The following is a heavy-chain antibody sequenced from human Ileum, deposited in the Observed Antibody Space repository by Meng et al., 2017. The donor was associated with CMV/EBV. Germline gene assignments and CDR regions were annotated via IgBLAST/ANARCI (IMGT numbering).Heavy chain of an antibody. CDR2: INPNSGGT. CDR3: ARGGLTYYYDSSGYYGY. D-gene: IGHD3-22*01. CDR1: GYTFTGYY. Sequence: ASVKVSCKASGYTFTGYYMHWVRQAPGQGLEWMGWINPNSGGTNYAQKFQGRVTMTRDTFISTAYMELSRLRSDDTAVYYCARGGLTYYYDSSGYYGYWGQGTLVTVSS. J-gene: IGHJ4*02. V-gene: IGHV1-2*02.